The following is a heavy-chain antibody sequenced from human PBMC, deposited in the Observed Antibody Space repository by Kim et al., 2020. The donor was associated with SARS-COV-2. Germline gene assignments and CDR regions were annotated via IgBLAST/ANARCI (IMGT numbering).Heavy chain of an antibody. Sequence: GGSLRLSCAASGFTVSSNYMSWVRQAPGKGLEWVSVIYSGGSTYYADSVKGRFTISRHNSKNTLYLQMNSLRAEDTAVYYCARGVNFGFEWHQLLTDDYYYYMDVWGKGTTVTVSS. CDR3: ARGVNFGFEWHQLLTDDYYYYMDV. D-gene: IGHD2-2*01. J-gene: IGHJ6*03. CDR1: GFTVSSNY. CDR2: IYSGGST. V-gene: IGHV3-53*04.